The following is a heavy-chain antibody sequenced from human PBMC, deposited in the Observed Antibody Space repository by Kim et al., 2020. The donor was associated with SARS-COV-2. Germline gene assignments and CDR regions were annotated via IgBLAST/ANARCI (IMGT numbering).Heavy chain of an antibody. J-gene: IGHJ6*03. CDR3: ASQRASSWDQGYHYYYYMDV. V-gene: IGHV3-21*01. CDR2: ISSTSSYI. CDR1: GFSFTKNN. D-gene: IGHD6-13*01. Sequence: GGSLRLSCAASGFSFTKNNLNWVRQAPGKGLEWVSFISSTSSYIYYADSVKGRFTISRDNAQNSLYLQMTGLRAEDTAIYYCASQRASSWDQGYHYYYYMDVWGKGTTVTVSS.